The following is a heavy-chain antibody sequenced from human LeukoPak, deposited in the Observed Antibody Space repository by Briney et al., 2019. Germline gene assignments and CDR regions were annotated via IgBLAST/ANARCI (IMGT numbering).Heavy chain of an antibody. J-gene: IGHJ4*02. Sequence: GESLKISCKTSGYYFTDYWIGWVRQKPGKGLEWMGIIRADSQITYSPSLQGQVTFSADRSKDTAYLRWSSLKASDTAMYYCARRGGTPFYDYWGQGTLVTVS. CDR3: ARRGGTPFYDY. CDR2: IRADSQI. CDR1: GYYFTDYW. D-gene: IGHD1-14*01. V-gene: IGHV5-51*01.